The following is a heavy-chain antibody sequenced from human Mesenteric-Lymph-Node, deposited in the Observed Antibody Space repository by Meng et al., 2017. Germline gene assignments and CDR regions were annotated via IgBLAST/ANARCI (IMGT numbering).Heavy chain of an antibody. Sequence: GGSLTLSCAASGFSVSSTSMTWVRQAPGKGLEWISRIYSGGNTYYTESVKGRSTISRKNSRNIVYLQISSLRTDDTAVYYCARGSGGPTASDTFDLWGQGTLVTVSS. D-gene: IGHD1-26*01. CDR3: ARGSGGPTASDTFDL. CDR1: GFSVSSTS. J-gene: IGHJ3*01. CDR2: IYSGGNT. V-gene: IGHV3-53*04.